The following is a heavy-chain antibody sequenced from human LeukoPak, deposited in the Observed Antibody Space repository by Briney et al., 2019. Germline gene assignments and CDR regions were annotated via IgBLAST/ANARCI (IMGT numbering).Heavy chain of an antibody. CDR2: ISSSGGGT. CDR3: AKVFHYHDSSGGFDY. Sequence: GGSLRLSCAASGFTFSSYAMSWVRQAPGKGLEWVSAISSSGGGTFYADSVKGRFTISRDNSKNTPYLQMNSLRAEDTAEYYCAKVFHYHDSSGGFDYWGQGTLATVSS. CDR1: GFTFSSYA. J-gene: IGHJ4*02. D-gene: IGHD3-22*01. V-gene: IGHV3-23*01.